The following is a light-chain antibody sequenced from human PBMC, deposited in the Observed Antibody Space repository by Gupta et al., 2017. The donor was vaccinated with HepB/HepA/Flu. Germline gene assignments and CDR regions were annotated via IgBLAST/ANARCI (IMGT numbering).Light chain of an antibody. CDR3: SSYTTSRDVL. J-gene: IGLJ2*01. Sequence: QAALTQPASVPGSPGQSITISCTGTSSDVGRYNYVSWYQQHPGKAPKLIIYDVSYRPSGVSDRFSGSKSGNTASLSISGLQAEDEADYYCSSYTTSRDVLFGGGTKLTVL. V-gene: IGLV2-14*03. CDR1: SSDVGRYNY. CDR2: DVS.